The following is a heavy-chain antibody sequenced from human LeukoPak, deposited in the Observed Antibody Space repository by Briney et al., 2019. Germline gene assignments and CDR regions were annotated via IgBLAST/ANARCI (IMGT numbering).Heavy chain of an antibody. V-gene: IGHV3-23*01. Sequence: GGSLRLSCAASGFTFSNYAVSWVRQAPGKGLEWVSAISGRGDNTYYADSVRGRFTISRDNAKNSLYLQMNSLRAEDTAVYYCAREETYYYDSSGYYPFDYWGQGTLITVSS. CDR1: GFTFSNYA. CDR2: ISGRGDNT. D-gene: IGHD3-22*01. J-gene: IGHJ4*02. CDR3: AREETYYYDSSGYYPFDY.